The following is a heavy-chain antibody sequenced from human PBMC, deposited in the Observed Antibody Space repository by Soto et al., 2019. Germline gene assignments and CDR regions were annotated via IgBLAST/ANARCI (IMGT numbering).Heavy chain of an antibody. V-gene: IGHV2-26*01. CDR2: IFSDNER. CDR3: ARMNVDSYQFYYTMDV. Sequence: SGPTLVNPTETLTLTCTVSGFSLTTGKMGVSWIRQPPGKALEWLAHIFSDNERSYSTSLQGRLTISKDTSGSQVVLSMTNVDPVDTATYYCARMNVDSYQFYYTMDVWGQGTTVTVSS. CDR1: GFSLTTGKMG. D-gene: IGHD4-17*01. J-gene: IGHJ6*02.